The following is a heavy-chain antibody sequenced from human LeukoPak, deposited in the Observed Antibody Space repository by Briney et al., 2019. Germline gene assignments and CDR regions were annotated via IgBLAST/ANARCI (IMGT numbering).Heavy chain of an antibody. J-gene: IGHJ6*02. D-gene: IGHD6-25*01. CDR1: GFTFSSYG. CDR3: AKAPRIAAGPWNSKPDYYYGMDV. Sequence: GRSPRLSCAASGFTFSSYGMHWVRQAPGKGLEWVAVISYDGSNKYYADSVKGRFTISRDNSKNTLYPQMNCLRAEDTAVYYCAKAPRIAAGPWNSKPDYYYGMDVWGQGTTVIVSS. V-gene: IGHV3-30*18. CDR2: ISYDGSNK.